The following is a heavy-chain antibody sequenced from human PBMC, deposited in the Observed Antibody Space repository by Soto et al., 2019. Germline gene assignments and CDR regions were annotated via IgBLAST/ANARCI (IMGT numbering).Heavy chain of an antibody. CDR3: ARGGITYYYDSSGYQFDY. CDR2: INHSGST. CDR1: GGSFSGYY. D-gene: IGHD3-22*01. J-gene: IGHJ4*02. Sequence: QVQLQQWGAGLLKPSETLSLTCAVYGGSFSGYYWSWIRQPPGKGLEWIGEINHSGSTNYNPSLKSRVTISVDTSKNQFSLKLSSVTAADTAVYYCARGGITYYYDSSGYQFDYLGQGTLVTVSS. V-gene: IGHV4-34*01.